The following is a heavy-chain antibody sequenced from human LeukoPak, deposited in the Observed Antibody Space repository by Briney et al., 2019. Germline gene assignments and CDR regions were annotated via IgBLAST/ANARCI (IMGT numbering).Heavy chain of an antibody. D-gene: IGHD3-22*01. V-gene: IGHV3-30*04. CDR2: ISYDGSNK. CDR1: GFTISSDS. CDR3: ARGPPMYYYGSSAYHYDYFDY. J-gene: IGHJ4*02. Sequence: SLRLSCAASGFTISSDSMHWVRQAPGKGLEWVVVISYDGSNKYYGDSVKGRFTISRDNSKNTLYLQMNSLRAEDTAVYYCARGPPMYYYGSSAYHYDYFDYWGQGTLVTVSS.